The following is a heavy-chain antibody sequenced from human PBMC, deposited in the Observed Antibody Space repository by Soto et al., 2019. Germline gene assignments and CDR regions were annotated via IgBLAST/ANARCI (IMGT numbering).Heavy chain of an antibody. D-gene: IGHD6-19*01. CDR2: INAGNGNT. Sequence: GASVKVSCKASGYTFTSYAMHWVRQAPGQRLEWMGWINAGNGNTKYSQKFQGRVTITRDTSASTAYMGLSSLRSEDTAVYYCASSVAGTWAANAFDIWGQGTMVTVSS. J-gene: IGHJ3*02. V-gene: IGHV1-3*01. CDR3: ASSVAGTWAANAFDI. CDR1: GYTFTSYA.